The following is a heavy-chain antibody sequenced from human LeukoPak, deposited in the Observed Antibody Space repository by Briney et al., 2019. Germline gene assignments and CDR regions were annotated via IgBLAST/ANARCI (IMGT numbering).Heavy chain of an antibody. J-gene: IGHJ4*02. Sequence: GWSLRLSCAASGFTFSKYWMLWVRQAPGKGLESVSRINTDGTVTTYADSVKGRFTVSRDNADNTMVLQMNSVRDEDTAVYDCATKQWLAPPPDSWGQGTPVTVSS. CDR3: ATKQWLAPPPDS. CDR2: INTDGTVT. V-gene: IGHV3-74*01. CDR1: GFTFSKYW. D-gene: IGHD6-19*01.